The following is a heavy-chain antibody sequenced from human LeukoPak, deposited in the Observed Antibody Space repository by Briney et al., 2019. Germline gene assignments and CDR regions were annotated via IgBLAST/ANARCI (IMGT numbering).Heavy chain of an antibody. D-gene: IGHD1-26*01. V-gene: IGHV4-39*01. CDR1: YVSISSSSYY. CDR3: ARRIGGSAEIYY. CDR2: IKYGGST. J-gene: IGHJ4*02. Sequence: SETLTLTCTVSYVSISSSSYYWHRIRQPPGKGLEWIGNIKYGGSTYYNPSLKSRVTISVDTSKNQFSLKLSSVTAADTAVFYCARRIGGSAEIYYWGQGTLVTVSS.